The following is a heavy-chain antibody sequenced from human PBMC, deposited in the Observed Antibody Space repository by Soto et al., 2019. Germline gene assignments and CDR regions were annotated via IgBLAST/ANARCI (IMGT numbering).Heavy chain of an antibody. CDR3: ARGSIAVAPFDS. Sequence: EVQLVESGGGLVQPGGSLRLSCAASGFSFSSYWMHWVRQAPGKGLVWFARIYADVRSTTYADSVKGRFSISRDNAKNMVYLQMNSLRAEDTAVYYCARGSIAVAPFDSWGQGTLVTVSS. V-gene: IGHV3-74*01. CDR1: GFSFSSYW. J-gene: IGHJ4*02. CDR2: IYADVRST. D-gene: IGHD6-19*01.